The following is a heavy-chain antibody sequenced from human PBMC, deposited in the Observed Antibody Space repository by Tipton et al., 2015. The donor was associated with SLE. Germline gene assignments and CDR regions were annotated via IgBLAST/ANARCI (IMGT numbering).Heavy chain of an antibody. J-gene: IGHJ4*02. V-gene: IGHV4-4*07. CDR2: IYTSGST. D-gene: IGHD3-3*01. Sequence: TLSLTCTVSGDSITTYYWSWIRQSAGKGLEWLGRIYTSGSTNLNPSLKGRLTMSVDTSKNQFSLTLNSVTAADTAVYFCARIRPGHGDPFDFWGQGTLVTVSS. CDR1: GDSITTYY. CDR3: ARIRPGHGDPFDF.